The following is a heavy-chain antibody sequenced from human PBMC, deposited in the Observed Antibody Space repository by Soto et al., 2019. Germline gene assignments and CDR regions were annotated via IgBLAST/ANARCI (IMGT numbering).Heavy chain of an antibody. V-gene: IGHV1-69*06. CDR1: GGTFSSYA. J-gene: IGHJ6*02. Sequence: SVKVSCKASGGTFSSYAISWVRQAPGQGLEWMGGIIPIFGTANYAQKFQGRVTITADKSTSTAYMELSSLRSEDTAVYYCATKLRFLEWLPMDYYYYGMDVWGQGTTVTVS. CDR2: IIPIFGTA. D-gene: IGHD3-3*01. CDR3: ATKLRFLEWLPMDYYYYGMDV.